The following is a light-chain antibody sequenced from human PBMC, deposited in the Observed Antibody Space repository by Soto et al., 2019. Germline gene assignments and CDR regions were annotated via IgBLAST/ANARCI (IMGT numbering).Light chain of an antibody. CDR3: QQYNKWPPIT. CDR1: PSVSSH. V-gene: IGKV3-15*01. Sequence: VITLYTDTLSVSPGDRVALSCRASPSVSSHLAWYQQKPGQAPRLLIFGASTRATGIPARFSGSGSGTEFTLTISSLQSEDFAVYYCQQYNKWPPITFGQGTRLEIK. J-gene: IGKJ5*01. CDR2: GAS.